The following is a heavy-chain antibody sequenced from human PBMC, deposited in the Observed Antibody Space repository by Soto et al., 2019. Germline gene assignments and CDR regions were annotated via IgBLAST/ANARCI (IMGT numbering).Heavy chain of an antibody. CDR3: ARTVPWMGSWGPYYMDV. V-gene: IGHV4-39*01. Sequence: SETLSLTCTVSGGSISSSSYYWGWIRQPPGKGLEWIGSIYYSGSTYYNPSLKSRVTISVDTSKNQFSLKLSSVTAADTAVYYCARTVPWMGSWGPYYMDVWGKGTTVTVSS. D-gene: IGHD3-10*01. CDR1: GGSISSSSYY. CDR2: IYYSGST. J-gene: IGHJ6*03.